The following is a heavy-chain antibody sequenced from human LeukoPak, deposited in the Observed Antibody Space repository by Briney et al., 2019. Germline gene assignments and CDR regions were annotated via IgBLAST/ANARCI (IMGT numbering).Heavy chain of an antibody. D-gene: IGHD1-26*01. V-gene: IGHV3-23*01. CDR3: AKDRSIGTYYTFDH. J-gene: IGHJ4*02. CDR1: GFTVSSNY. Sequence: AGSLTLSCAASGFTVSSNYMTWVRQAPGKGLEWVSSISASAAMTYYADSVKGRFTVSRDNSNNRLYLQMSGLTAADTAVYYCAKDRSIGTYYTFDHWGQGTLVTVSS. CDR2: ISASAAMT.